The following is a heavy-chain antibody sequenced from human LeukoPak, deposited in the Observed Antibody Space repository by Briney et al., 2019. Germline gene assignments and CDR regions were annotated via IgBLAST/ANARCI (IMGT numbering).Heavy chain of an antibody. V-gene: IGHV4-28*06. Sequence: SETLSLTCAVSGYSISSSNWWGWIRQPPGKGLEWIGYVYYSGSTNYNPSLKSRVTMSVDTSKNQFSLKLSSVTALDTAVYYCARIVEFNWFDPWGQGTLVTVSS. CDR3: ARIVEFNWFDP. CDR2: VYYSGST. D-gene: IGHD3-10*01. CDR1: GYSISSSNW. J-gene: IGHJ5*02.